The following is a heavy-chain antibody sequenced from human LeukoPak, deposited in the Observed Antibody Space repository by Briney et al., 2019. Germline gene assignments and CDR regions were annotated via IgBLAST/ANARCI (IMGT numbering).Heavy chain of an antibody. J-gene: IGHJ4*02. CDR2: IYSTGST. CDR3: ARQIASAGTAGFDF. V-gene: IGHV4-4*07. Sequence: TSETLSLTCTVSGGSISSYYWSWIRQPAGKGLEWIGRIYSTGSTNYNLSLKSRVTMSVDTSKNQFSLRLRSVTAADTAVYYCARQIASAGTAGFDFWGQGALVTVSS. D-gene: IGHD6-13*01. CDR1: GGSISSYY.